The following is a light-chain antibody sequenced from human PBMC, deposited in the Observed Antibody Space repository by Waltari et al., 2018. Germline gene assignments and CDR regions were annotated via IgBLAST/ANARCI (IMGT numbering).Light chain of an antibody. Sequence: SYELTQPPSVSVSPGQTARITCSGDELPKQYAFWYRQKPGQAPELLIYKDTERPSGIPGRVSVSSSGTTVTLTITGVQPEDEADYYCQSADSTNTYWVFGGGTKLTVL. CDR2: KDT. V-gene: IGLV3-25*03. CDR1: ELPKQY. J-gene: IGLJ2*01. CDR3: QSADSTNTYWV.